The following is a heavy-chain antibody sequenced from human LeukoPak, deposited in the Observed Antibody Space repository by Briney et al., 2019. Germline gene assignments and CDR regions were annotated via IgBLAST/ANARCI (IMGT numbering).Heavy chain of an antibody. CDR2: IGSSGSTI. J-gene: IGHJ4*02. D-gene: IGHD3-22*01. CDR1: GFTFSDYY. CDR3: AREGYYYDSSGKLQGYYFDY. Sequence: GGSLRPSCAASGFTFSDYYMSWIRQAPGKGLEWVSYIGSSGSTIYYADSVKGRFTISRDNAKNSLYLQMNSLGAEDTAVYYCAREGYYYDSSGKLQGYYFDYWGQGTLVTVSS. V-gene: IGHV3-11*04.